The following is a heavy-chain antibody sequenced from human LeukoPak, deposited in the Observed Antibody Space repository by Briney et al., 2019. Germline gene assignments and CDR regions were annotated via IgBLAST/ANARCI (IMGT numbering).Heavy chain of an antibody. CDR2: IKHSGST. CDR1: GGSFSGYY. J-gene: IGHJ5*01. CDR3: ARVWIYCTGGSCYSSWFDS. Sequence: SETLSLTCAVYGGSFSGYYWSWIRQPPGKGPEWIGEIKHSGSTNYNPSLKSRVTVSADTSKHQFSLKLSSVTAADTAVYYCARVWIYCTGGSCYSSWFDSWGQGTLVTVSS. D-gene: IGHD2-15*01. V-gene: IGHV4-34*01.